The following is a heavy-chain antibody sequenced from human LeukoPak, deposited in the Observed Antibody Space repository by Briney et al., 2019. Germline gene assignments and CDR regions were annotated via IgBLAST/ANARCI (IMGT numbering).Heavy chain of an antibody. J-gene: IGHJ6*03. CDR2: ISWNSGSI. D-gene: IGHD4-11*01. V-gene: IGHV3-9*01. Sequence: GGSLRLSCAASGFTFDDYAMHWVRQAPGKGLEWVSGISWNSGSIGYADSVKGRFTISRDNAKNSLYLQMNSLRAEDTALYYCATGLPRYYYYYYMDVWGKGTTVTISS. CDR3: ATGLPRYYYYYYMDV. CDR1: GFTFDDYA.